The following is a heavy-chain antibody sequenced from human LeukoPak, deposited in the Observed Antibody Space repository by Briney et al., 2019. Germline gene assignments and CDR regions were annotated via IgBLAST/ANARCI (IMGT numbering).Heavy chain of an antibody. J-gene: IGHJ4*02. V-gene: IGHV3-23*01. Sequence: GGSLRLSCAASGVTFSTYAMSCVRQAPGKGLEWVSVISGGDGSTYYADSVKGRFTISRDNSKNTLYLQMNSLRDDDTAMYYCAKANSGCAWDCFDYWGQGTLVTVSS. CDR2: ISGGDGST. CDR3: AKANSGCAWDCFDY. D-gene: IGHD6-25*01. CDR1: GVTFSTYA.